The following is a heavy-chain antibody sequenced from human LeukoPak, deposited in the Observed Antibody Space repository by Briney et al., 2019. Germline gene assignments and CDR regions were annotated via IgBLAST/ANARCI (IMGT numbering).Heavy chain of an antibody. J-gene: IGHJ4*02. CDR1: GFTFSSYA. D-gene: IGHD3-10*01. CDR2: ISGIGGST. V-gene: IGHV3-23*01. Sequence: GGSLRLSCAASGFTFSSYAMSWVRQAPGKGLEWGSAISGIGGSTYYADSVKGRFTISRDNSKTTLYLQMNSLRAEDTAVYYCAKVQGFMPSGTFDYWGQGTLVTVSS. CDR3: AKVQGFMPSGTFDY.